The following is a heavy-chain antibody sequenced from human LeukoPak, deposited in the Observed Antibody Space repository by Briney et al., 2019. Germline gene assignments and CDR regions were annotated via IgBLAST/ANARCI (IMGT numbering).Heavy chain of an antibody. J-gene: IGHJ4*02. CDR3: ARARYDSSGYSSDDY. CDR2: INAGNGNT. V-gene: IGHV1-3*03. Sequence: ASVKVSCKASGYTFTSYTMHWVRQAPGQRLEWMGWINAGNGNTKYSQEFQGRVTITRDTSASTAYMELSSLRSEDTAVYYCARARYDSSGYSSDDYWSQGTLVTVSS. CDR1: GYTFTSYT. D-gene: IGHD3-22*01.